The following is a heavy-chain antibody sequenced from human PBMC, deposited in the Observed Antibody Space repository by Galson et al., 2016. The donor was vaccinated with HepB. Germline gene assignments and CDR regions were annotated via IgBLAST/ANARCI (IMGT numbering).Heavy chain of an antibody. CDR1: GFTFTGYG. Sequence: QSGAEVKKPGAPVKVSCKTSGFTFTGYGISRVRQAPGQGLEWLGWIIVYDGNTNYAQNFQGRLTMTTDTSTSTAYLELRRLRYDDTAIYYCARDYGGTWYDYWGQGTQVTVSS. J-gene: IGHJ4*02. V-gene: IGHV1-18*01. D-gene: IGHD6-13*01. CDR2: IIVYDGNT. CDR3: ARDYGGTWYDY.